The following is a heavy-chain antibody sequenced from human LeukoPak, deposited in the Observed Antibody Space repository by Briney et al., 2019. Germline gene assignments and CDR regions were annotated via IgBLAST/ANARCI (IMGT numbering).Heavy chain of an antibody. V-gene: IGHV3-23*01. D-gene: IGHD6-13*01. CDR1: GFTFSSYA. CDR3: ARSYSSRSFYYMDV. J-gene: IGHJ6*03. CDR2: ISGSGGST. Sequence: SGGSLRLSCAASGFTFSSYAMSWVRQAPGKGLEWVSAISGSGGSTYYADSVKGRFTISRDNSKNTLYLQMNSLRAEDTAVYYCARSYSSRSFYYMDVWGKGTTVTVS.